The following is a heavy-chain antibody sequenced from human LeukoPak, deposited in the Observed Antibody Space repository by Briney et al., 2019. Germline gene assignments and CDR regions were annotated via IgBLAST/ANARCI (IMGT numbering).Heavy chain of an antibody. D-gene: IGHD3-9*01. J-gene: IGHJ4*02. V-gene: IGHV3-23*01. CDR2: ISGTSGST. Sequence: GGSLRLSCAASGFTLSSYAMSWVRQAPGKGLEWVSAISGTSGSTYYADSVKGRFTISRDNAKNSLYLQMNSLRAEDTAVYYCARDDRFYDILTGYWLGYFDYWGQGTLVTVSS. CDR3: ARDDRFYDILTGYWLGYFDY. CDR1: GFTLSSYA.